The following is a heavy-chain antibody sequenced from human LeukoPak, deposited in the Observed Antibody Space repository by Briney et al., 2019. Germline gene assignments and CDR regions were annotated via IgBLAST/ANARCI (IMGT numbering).Heavy chain of an antibody. Sequence: ASVKVSCKPSGYTFTSYGISWVRQAPGQGLEWMGWMSAYNGNTNYAQKLQGRVTMTTDTSTSTAYMELRSLRSGDTAVYYCARGGTQWLVQRTWFDAWGQGTLVTVSS. CDR3: ARGGTQWLVQRTWFDA. J-gene: IGHJ5*02. CDR2: MSAYNGNT. D-gene: IGHD6-19*01. V-gene: IGHV1-18*01. CDR1: GYTFTSYG.